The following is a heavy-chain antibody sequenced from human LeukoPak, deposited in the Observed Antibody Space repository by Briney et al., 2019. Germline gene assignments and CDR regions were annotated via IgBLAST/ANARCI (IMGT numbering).Heavy chain of an antibody. V-gene: IGHV1-69*01. J-gene: IGHJ4*02. D-gene: IGHD6-19*01. CDR2: IIPIFGTA. CDR3: ARGSSGWYNTDY. CDR1: GDTFSSYA. Sequence: SVKVSCKASGDTFSSYAISWVRQAPGQGLEWMGGIIPIFGTANYAQKFQGRVTITADESTSTAYMELSSLRSEDAAVYYCARGSSGWYNTDYWGQGTLVTVXX.